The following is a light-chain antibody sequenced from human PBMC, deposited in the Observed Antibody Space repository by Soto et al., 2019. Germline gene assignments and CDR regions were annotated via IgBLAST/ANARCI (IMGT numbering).Light chain of an antibody. CDR1: SSDVGGYKY. CDR2: EVS. J-gene: IGLJ1*01. V-gene: IGLV2-14*01. CDR3: SLYTSTNTYV. Sequence: HSALTQPASVSGSPGQSIAISCTGTSSDVGGYKYVTWYQQNPGKAPKVLIYEVSNRFSGVSDRFSGTKSGNTASLTISGLQAEDEAEYFCSLYTSTNTYVFGSGTKVTVL.